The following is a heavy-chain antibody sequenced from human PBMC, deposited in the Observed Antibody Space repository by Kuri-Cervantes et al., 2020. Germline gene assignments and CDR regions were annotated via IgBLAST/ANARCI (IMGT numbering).Heavy chain of an antibody. CDR3: AIEWSQIAAAGTGWFDP. J-gene: IGHJ5*02. D-gene: IGHD6-13*01. V-gene: IGHV4-39*07. Sequence: SETLSLTCTVSGGSISSSSYYWGWIRQPPGKGLEWIGSIYYSGSTYYNPSLKSRVTISVDTSKNQFSLKQSSVTAADTAVYYCAIEWSQIAAAGTGWFDPWGQGTLVTVSS. CDR1: GGSISSSSYY. CDR2: IYYSGST.